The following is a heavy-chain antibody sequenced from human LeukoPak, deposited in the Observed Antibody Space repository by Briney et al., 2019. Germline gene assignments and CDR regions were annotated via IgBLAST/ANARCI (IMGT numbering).Heavy chain of an antibody. V-gene: IGHV3-7*01. CDR3: ARVPFLEWLYFDY. CDR2: IKQDGSEK. J-gene: IGHJ4*02. CDR1: GFTFSSYW. Sequence: PGGSLRLSCAASGFTFSSYWMSWVRQAPGKGLEWVANIKQDGSEKCYVDSVKGRFTISRDNAKNSLYLQMNSLRAEDTAVYYCARVPFLEWLYFDYWGQGTLVTVSS. D-gene: IGHD3-3*01.